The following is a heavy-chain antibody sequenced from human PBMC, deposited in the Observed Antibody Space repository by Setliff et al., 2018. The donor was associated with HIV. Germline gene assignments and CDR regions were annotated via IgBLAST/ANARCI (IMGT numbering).Heavy chain of an antibody. Sequence: SETLSLTCAVSGGSISSNNWWSWVRQPPGKGLEWIGEIYHGGSTNYNSSLKSRVTISVDKSKNQFSLKLTSVTAADTAVYYCAADRCSGGSCYQPAVWGQGTLVTVS. CDR1: GGSISSNNW. J-gene: IGHJ4*02. CDR3: AADRCSGGSCYQPAV. CDR2: IYHGGST. D-gene: IGHD2-15*01. V-gene: IGHV4-4*02.